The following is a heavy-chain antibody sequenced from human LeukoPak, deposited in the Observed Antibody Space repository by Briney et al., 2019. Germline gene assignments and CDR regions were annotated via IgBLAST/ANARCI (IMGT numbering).Heavy chain of an antibody. D-gene: IGHD7-27*01. Sequence: SETLSLTCTVSGGSISSSSYYWGWIRQPPGKGLEWIGSIYYSGSTYYNPSLKSRVTISVDTSKNQFSLKLSSVTVADTAVYYCARVNTGNWFDPWGQGTLVTVSS. CDR1: GGSISSSSYY. J-gene: IGHJ5*02. CDR3: ARVNTGNWFDP. CDR2: IYYSGST. V-gene: IGHV4-39*07.